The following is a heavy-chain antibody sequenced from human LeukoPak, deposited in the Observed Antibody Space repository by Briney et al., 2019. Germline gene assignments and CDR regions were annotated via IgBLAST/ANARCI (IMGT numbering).Heavy chain of an antibody. D-gene: IGHD3-22*01. Sequence: GASVKVSCKASGGTFSSYAISWVRQAPGQGLEWMGRIIPIFGTANYAQKFQGRVTITTDESTSTAYMEPSSLRSEDTAVYYCALTGYYDSSGYYYYPPFDYWGQGTLVTVSS. CDR3: ALTGYYDSSGYYYYPPFDY. CDR1: GGTFSSYA. J-gene: IGHJ4*02. CDR2: IIPIFGTA. V-gene: IGHV1-69*05.